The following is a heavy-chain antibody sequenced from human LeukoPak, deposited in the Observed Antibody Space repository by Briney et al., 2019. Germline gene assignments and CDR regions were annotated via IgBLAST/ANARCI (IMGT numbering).Heavy chain of an antibody. D-gene: IGHD4-11*01. CDR1: GFTFRNYG. Sequence: GGSLRLSCSASGFTFRNYGMHWVRQAPGKGLEWVSCISSSSNYIYYADSVKGRFTISRENAKNSLYLQMNSLRAEDTAVYYCARELLTYSNHKLGHYMDVWGKGTTVTVSS. CDR2: ISSSSNYI. CDR3: ARELLTYSNHKLGHYMDV. J-gene: IGHJ6*03. V-gene: IGHV3-21*01.